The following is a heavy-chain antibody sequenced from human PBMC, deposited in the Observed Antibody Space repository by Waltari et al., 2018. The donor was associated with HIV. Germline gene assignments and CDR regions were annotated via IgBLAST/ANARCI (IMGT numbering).Heavy chain of an antibody. D-gene: IGHD6-19*01. Sequence: EVQLLESGGGLVQPGGSLRLSCAASGFTFSTSAMSWVRQAPGKGLEGVSGISGSRRSTYYADSVKGRFTISRDNPKNTLYLQMNSLRAEDTAVYYCAKEILNNSGVDYWGQGTLVTVSS. CDR3: AKEILNNSGVDY. V-gene: IGHV3-23*01. CDR2: ISGSRRST. J-gene: IGHJ4*02. CDR1: GFTFSTSA.